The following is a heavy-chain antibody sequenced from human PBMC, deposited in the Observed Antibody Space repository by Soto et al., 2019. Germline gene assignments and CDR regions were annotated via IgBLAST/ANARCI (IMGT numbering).Heavy chain of an antibody. CDR3: ARGSTTEKVDS. J-gene: IGHJ4*02. CDR2: IYYSGST. Sequence: PSETLSLTCTVSGASISSSGYYWGWIRQPPGKGLEWIARIYYSGSTYYNPSLQSRVTISVDTSMNQISLALTSVTAADTAMYYCARGSTTEKVDSWGQGILVTVSS. V-gene: IGHV4-39*01. CDR1: GASISSSGYY.